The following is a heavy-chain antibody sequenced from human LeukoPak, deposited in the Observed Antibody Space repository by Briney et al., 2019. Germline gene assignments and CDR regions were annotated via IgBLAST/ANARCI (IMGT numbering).Heavy chain of an antibody. CDR2: IYYSGST. J-gene: IGHJ5*02. Sequence: KPSAPLSLTSTVSGGSISSSSYYWGWVPQPPGKWLEWIGSIYYSGSTYYDPSLKRRVTISVDTSKNQFSLKLSSVTAADTAVYYCARHENTMVRGAQYNWFDPSGQGSLVTASS. CDR3: ARHENTMVRGAQYNWFDP. CDR1: GGSISSSSYY. D-gene: IGHD3-10*01. V-gene: IGHV4-39*01.